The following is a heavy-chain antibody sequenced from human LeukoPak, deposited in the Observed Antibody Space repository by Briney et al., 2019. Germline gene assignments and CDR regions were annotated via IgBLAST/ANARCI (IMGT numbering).Heavy chain of an antibody. CDR3: ARALGDGYKDY. Sequence: SVKVSCKASGGTFSSYAISWVRQAPGQGLEWMGRIIPILGIANYAQKFQGRVTITADKSTSTAYMELSSLRSEDTAVYYCARALGDGYKDYWGQGTLVTVSS. J-gene: IGHJ4*02. CDR2: IIPILGIA. CDR1: GGTFSSYA. D-gene: IGHD3-10*01. V-gene: IGHV1-69*04.